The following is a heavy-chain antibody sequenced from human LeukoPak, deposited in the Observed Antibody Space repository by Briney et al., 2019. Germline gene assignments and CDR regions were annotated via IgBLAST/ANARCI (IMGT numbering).Heavy chain of an antibody. J-gene: IGHJ4*02. CDR2: IYPGDSDT. D-gene: IGHD1-1*01. CDR3: ASTPTGYNNNWYSFDS. V-gene: IGHV5-51*01. CDR1: GYSFTSYW. Sequence: ESLKISSKGSGYSFTSYWIGWVRQMPGKGLEWRGVIYPGDSDTRYSPSFQGQVTISADKSIRTAYLQWSSLKASDTAMYYCASTPTGYNNNWYSFDSSGQGTLVTASS.